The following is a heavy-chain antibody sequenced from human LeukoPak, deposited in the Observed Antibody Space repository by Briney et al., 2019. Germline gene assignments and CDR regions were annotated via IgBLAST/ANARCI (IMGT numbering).Heavy chain of an antibody. D-gene: IGHD6-19*01. CDR3: ARAYSSGWWYFDY. J-gene: IGHJ4*02. Sequence: ASVKVSRKASGYTFTGYYMHWVRQAPGQGLEWMGWINPNSGGTHYAQKFQGRVTMTRDTSISTAYMELSRLTSDDTAVYYCARAYSSGWWYFDYWGQGTLVTVSS. V-gene: IGHV1-2*02. CDR2: INPNSGGT. CDR1: GYTFTGYY.